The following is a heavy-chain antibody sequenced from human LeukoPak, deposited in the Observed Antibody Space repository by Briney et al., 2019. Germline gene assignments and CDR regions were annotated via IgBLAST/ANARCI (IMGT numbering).Heavy chain of an antibody. Sequence: ASVNVSCKASGYTFTGYYIHWVRQAPGQGLEWMGWINPNSCGTNYAQKLQGRVTMTTDTSTSTAYMELRSLRSDDTAVDYCARPFVQQQLVSHYYYGMDVWVQGTTVTVSS. D-gene: IGHD6-13*01. V-gene: IGHV1-2*02. CDR1: GYTFTGYY. CDR3: ARPFVQQQLVSHYYYGMDV. J-gene: IGHJ6*02. CDR2: INPNSCGT.